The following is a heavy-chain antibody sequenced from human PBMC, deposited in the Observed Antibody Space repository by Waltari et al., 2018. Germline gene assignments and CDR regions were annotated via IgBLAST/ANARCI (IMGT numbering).Heavy chain of an antibody. D-gene: IGHD6-19*01. V-gene: IGHV4-39*01. Sequence: QLQLQESGPGLVKPSETLSLTWTVSGGSISSSSYYWGWIRQPPGKGLEWIGSIYYSGLTYTTPSLTRRVTISVDTSKNQFSLKLSSVTAADTAVYFCGIAVAGYYFDYWGQGTLVTVSS. J-gene: IGHJ4*02. CDR2: IYYSGLT. CDR3: GIAVAGYYFDY. CDR1: GGSISSSSYY.